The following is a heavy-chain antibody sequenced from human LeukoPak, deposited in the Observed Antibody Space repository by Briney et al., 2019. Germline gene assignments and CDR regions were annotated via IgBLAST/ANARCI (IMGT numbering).Heavy chain of an antibody. V-gene: IGHV4-59*08. Sequence: SETLSLTCTVSGGSISSYYWSWIRQPPGKGLEWIGYIYYSGSTNYNPSLKSRVTISVDTSKNQFSLKLSSVTAADTAVYYCARARHYGGNPQYWYFDLWGRGTLVTVSS. J-gene: IGHJ2*01. CDR2: IYYSGST. CDR1: GGSISSYY. D-gene: IGHD4-23*01. CDR3: ARARHYGGNPQYWYFDL.